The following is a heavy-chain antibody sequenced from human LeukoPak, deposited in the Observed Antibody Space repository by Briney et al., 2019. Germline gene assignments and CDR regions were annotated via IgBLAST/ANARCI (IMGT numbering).Heavy chain of an antibody. J-gene: IGHJ4*02. Sequence: GGSLRLSCAASGFTFSSYAMSWVRQAPGKGLEWVSAISGSGGSTYYADSVKGRFTISRDNSKNTLYLRMNSLRAEDTAVYYCAKARSSGWYVYYDYWGQGTLVTVSS. D-gene: IGHD6-19*01. CDR2: ISGSGGST. CDR1: GFTFSSYA. V-gene: IGHV3-23*01. CDR3: AKARSSGWYVYYDY.